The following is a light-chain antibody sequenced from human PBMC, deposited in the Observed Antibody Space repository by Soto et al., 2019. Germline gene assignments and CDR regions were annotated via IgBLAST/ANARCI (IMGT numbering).Light chain of an antibody. V-gene: IGLV1-47*01. CDR2: RNN. CDR1: SSNIGSNY. CDR3: AAWDDSLSGLRV. Sequence: QSVLTQPPSASGTPGQRVTISCSGSSSNIGSNYVYWYQQLPGTAPKLLIYRNNQRPSGVPERFSGSKSGTSASLAISGLRSEYEADYYCAAWDDSLSGLRVFGGGTKLTVL. J-gene: IGLJ2*01.